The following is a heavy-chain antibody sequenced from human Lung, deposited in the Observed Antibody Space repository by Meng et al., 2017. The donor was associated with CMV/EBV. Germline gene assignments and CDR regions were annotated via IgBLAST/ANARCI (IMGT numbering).Heavy chain of an antibody. D-gene: IGHD3-10*01. V-gene: IGHV3-74*01. Sequence: GESXKISCAASGFTFSSYWMHWVRQAPGKGLVWVSRINSDGSSTSYADSVKGRFTISRDNAKNTLYLQMNSLRAEDTAVYYCARDLRVRGVKGGSRYYGMDVXGHGXTVTVSS. J-gene: IGHJ6*02. CDR1: GFTFSSYW. CDR3: ARDLRVRGVKGGSRYYGMDV. CDR2: INSDGSST.